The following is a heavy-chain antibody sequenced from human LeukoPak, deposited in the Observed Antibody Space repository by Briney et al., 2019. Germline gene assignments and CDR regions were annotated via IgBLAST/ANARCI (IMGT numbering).Heavy chain of an antibody. J-gene: IGHJ4*02. CDR1: GGSISSYY. V-gene: IGHV4-59*12. CDR3: ARGRPDFDY. CDR2: IYYSGST. Sequence: PSETLSLTCTVSGGSISSYYWSWIRQPPGKGLEWIGYIYYSGSTNYNPSLKSRVTISVDKSKNQFSLKLSSVTSADTAVYYCARGRPDFDYWGQGTLVTVSS.